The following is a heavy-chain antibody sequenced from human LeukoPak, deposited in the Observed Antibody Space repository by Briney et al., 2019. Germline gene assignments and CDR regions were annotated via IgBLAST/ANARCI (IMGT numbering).Heavy chain of an antibody. CDR2: INQDGSQT. CDR3: ARAEAAAGTLGEYYYYYYMDV. Sequence: TGGSLRLSCPASGFAFSDYWMSWVRQAPGKGLEWLANINQDGSQTSYVDSVRGRFTASRDNAKNSLYLQMNSLRAEDTAVYYCARAEAAAGTLGEYYYYYYMDVWGKGTTVTVSS. V-gene: IGHV3-7*01. J-gene: IGHJ6*03. CDR1: GFAFSDYW. D-gene: IGHD6-13*01.